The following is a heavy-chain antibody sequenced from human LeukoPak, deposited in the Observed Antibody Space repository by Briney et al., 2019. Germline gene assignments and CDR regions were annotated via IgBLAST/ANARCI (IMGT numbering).Heavy chain of an antibody. CDR1: GFTFSNYA. J-gene: IGHJ4*02. CDR2: ISGSGGST. V-gene: IGHV3-23*01. D-gene: IGHD5-18*01. CDR3: AKRIQSAMAMGY. Sequence: GGSLRLSCAASGFTFSNYALSWVRQAPGKGLEWVSDISGSGGSTYYADSVKGRFTISRDNSKNTMYLQMNSLRAVDTAVYYCAKRIQSAMAMGYWGQGTLVTVSS.